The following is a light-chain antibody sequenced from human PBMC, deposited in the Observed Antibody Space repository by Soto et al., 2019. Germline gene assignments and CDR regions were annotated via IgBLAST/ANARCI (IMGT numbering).Light chain of an antibody. V-gene: IGLV2-23*02. CDR3: CSYAGSSIF. Sequence: QSALTQPASVSGSPGQSITISCPGTSIDVGSYNLVSWYQQHPGKAPKLMIYEVSKRPSGVSNRFSGSKSGNTASLTISGLQAEDEADYYCCSYAGSSIFFGTGTKVTVL. J-gene: IGLJ1*01. CDR1: SIDVGSYNL. CDR2: EVS.